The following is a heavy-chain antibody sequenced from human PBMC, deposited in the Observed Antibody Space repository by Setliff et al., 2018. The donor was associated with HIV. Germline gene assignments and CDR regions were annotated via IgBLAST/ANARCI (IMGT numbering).Heavy chain of an antibody. J-gene: IGHJ4*02. CDR2: INPNGGET. Sequence: ASVKVSCKASGYTFTGYYIHWVRQAPGQGLEWMGWINPNGGETNFAHKFQGRVTLTSDTSISTAYMELLRLRSDDTSVFYCVRGGDYCSSTSCYDPFDSWGQGTPVTVSS. D-gene: IGHD2-2*01. CDR1: GYTFTGYY. CDR3: VRGGDYCSSTSCYDPFDS. V-gene: IGHV1-2*02.